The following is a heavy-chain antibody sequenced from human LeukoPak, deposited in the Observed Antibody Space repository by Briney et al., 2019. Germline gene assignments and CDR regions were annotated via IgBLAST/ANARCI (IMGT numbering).Heavy chain of an antibody. V-gene: IGHV1-8*01. CDR2: MNPNSGNT. CDR3: ARVSSSWYSWFDP. J-gene: IGHJ5*02. Sequence: GASVKVSCKASGYTFTSYDINWVRQATGQGLEWMGWMNPNSGNTGYAQKFQGRVTMTRNTSISTAHMELSSLRSEDTAVYYCARVSSSWYSWFDPWGQETLVTVSS. CDR1: GYTFTSYD. D-gene: IGHD6-13*01.